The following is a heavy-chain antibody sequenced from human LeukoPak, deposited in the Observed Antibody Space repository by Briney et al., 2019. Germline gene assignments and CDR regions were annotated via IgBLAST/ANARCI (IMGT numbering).Heavy chain of an antibody. CDR1: GGSISSGSYY. D-gene: IGHD6-6*01. Sequence: SETLSLTCTVSGGSISSGSYYWSWIRQPAGKGLEWIGRIYTSGSTNYNPSLKSRVTISVDTSKNQFSLKLSSVTAADTAVYYCVRVWYSSSEHSYYYYMDVWGKGTTVTVSS. V-gene: IGHV4-61*02. CDR2: IYTSGST. J-gene: IGHJ6*03. CDR3: VRVWYSSSEHSYYYYMDV.